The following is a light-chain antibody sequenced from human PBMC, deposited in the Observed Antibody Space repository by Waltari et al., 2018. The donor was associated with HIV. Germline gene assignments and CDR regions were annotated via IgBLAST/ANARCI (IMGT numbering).Light chain of an antibody. J-gene: IGLJ2*01. Sequence: QSVLTQPPSASGTPGQRVTISCSGGSSNIGNNHVYWYQQFPGTAPKLLIYRNNQRPAGVPDRFSGSKSGTSASLVISGRRSEDEADYYCAAWDDSLSGVFGGGTKVTVL. CDR2: RNN. CDR1: SSNIGNNH. CDR3: AAWDDSLSGV. V-gene: IGLV1-47*01.